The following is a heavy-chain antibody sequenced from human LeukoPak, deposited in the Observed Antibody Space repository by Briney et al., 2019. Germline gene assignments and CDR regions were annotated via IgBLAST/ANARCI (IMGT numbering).Heavy chain of an antibody. CDR2: IYRGGST. J-gene: IGHJ4*02. Sequence: GGSLRLSCAASGLTGSSNYRSLGRQAPGKGVWRVSVIYRGGSTYYADSVKGRFTISRDNSKNTLYLQVNSLRAEDTAVYYCARGVEVRGVTLDYWGQGTLVTVSS. D-gene: IGHD3-10*01. V-gene: IGHV3-53*05. CDR1: GLTGSSNY. CDR3: ARGVEVRGVTLDY.